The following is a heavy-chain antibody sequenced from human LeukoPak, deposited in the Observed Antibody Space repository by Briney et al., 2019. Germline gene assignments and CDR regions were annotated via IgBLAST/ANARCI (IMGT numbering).Heavy chain of an antibody. V-gene: IGHV4-39*01. CDR2: IYYSGST. D-gene: IGHD4-23*01. CDR3: ARLPYGGNSGLERVGN. J-gene: IGHJ4*02. CDR1: GGSFSGYY. Sequence: SETLSLTCAVYGGSFSGYYWGWIRQPPGKGLEWIGSIYYSGSTYYNPSLKSRVTISVDTSKNQFSLKLSSVTAADTAVYPCARLPYGGNSGLERVGNWGQGTLVNVSS.